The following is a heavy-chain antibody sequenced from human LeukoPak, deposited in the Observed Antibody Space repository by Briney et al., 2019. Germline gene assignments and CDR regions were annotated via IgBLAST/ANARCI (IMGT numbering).Heavy chain of an antibody. CDR1: GGSISSSGYY. Sequence: PSETLSLTCTVSGGSISSSGYYWSWIRQHPGKGLEWIGYIYYSGSTYYNPSLKSRVIISVDTSKNQFSLKLSSVTAADTAVYYCARTTVVAKYFDYWGQGTLVTVSS. J-gene: IGHJ4*02. CDR2: IYYSGST. V-gene: IGHV4-31*03. CDR3: ARTTVVAKYFDY. D-gene: IGHD4-23*01.